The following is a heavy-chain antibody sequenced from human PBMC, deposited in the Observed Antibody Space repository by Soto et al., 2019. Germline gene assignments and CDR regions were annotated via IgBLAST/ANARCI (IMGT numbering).Heavy chain of an antibody. CDR1: GGSISSYY. D-gene: IGHD3-9*01. Sequence: PSETLSLTCTVSGGSISSYYWSWIRQPPGKGLEWIGYIYYSGSTNYNPSLKSRVTISVDTSKNQFSLKLSSVTAADTAVYYCARGGRYYDILTGYYKYFDYWGQGTLVTVS. CDR3: ARGGRYYDILTGYYKYFDY. J-gene: IGHJ4*02. CDR2: IYYSGST. V-gene: IGHV4-59*01.